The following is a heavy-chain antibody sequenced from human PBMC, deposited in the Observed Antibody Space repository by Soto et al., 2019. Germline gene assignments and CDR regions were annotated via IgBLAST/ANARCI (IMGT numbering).Heavy chain of an antibody. CDR1: GFTFSSYA. D-gene: IGHD5-18*01. CDR3: AKAGTFSGYSYYYDGMDV. CDR2: ISGGGGST. J-gene: IGHJ6*02. V-gene: IGHV3-23*01. Sequence: EVQLLESGGGLVQPGGSLRLSCAASGFTFSSYAMSWVRQAPGKGLEWVSAISGGGGSTYYADSVKGRFTISRDNYKNTLYLQMTGMRAEDTAVYYCAKAGTFSGYSYYYDGMDVWGQGTTVTVSS.